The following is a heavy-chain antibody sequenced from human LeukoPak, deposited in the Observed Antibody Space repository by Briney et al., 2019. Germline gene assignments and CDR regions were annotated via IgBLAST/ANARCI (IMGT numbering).Heavy chain of an antibody. CDR3: ARRGSTGTTTVDY. CDR2: INHSGST. Sequence: PSETLSLTCAVYGESFSGYYWTWIRQPPGKGLEWIGQINHSGSTNYNPSLKSRVTISVATSKNQFSLNQNSVTAADTAVYYCARRGSTGTTTVDYWGQGTLVTVSS. D-gene: IGHD1-1*01. V-gene: IGHV4-34*01. CDR1: GESFSGYY. J-gene: IGHJ4*02.